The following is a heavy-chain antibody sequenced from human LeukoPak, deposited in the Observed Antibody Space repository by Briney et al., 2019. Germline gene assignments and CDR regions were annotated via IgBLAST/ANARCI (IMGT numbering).Heavy chain of an antibody. CDR1: GGSLSSYY. J-gene: IGHJ5*02. Sequence: SETLSLTCSVSGGSLSSYYWTWIRQPAGKGLEWIGRIFTTGSTNYNPSLMSRVTMSVDASKNQFSLKMRSVTAADTAVYYCARGDGSTMIRGVSRYGWLDPWGQGTLVTVSS. V-gene: IGHV4-4*07. D-gene: IGHD3-10*01. CDR3: ARGDGSTMIRGVSRYGWLDP. CDR2: IFTTGST.